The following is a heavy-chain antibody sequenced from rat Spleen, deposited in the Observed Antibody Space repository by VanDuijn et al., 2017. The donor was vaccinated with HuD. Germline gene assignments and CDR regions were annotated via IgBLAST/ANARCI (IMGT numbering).Heavy chain of an antibody. CDR1: VYSITSSYR. CDR3: ARAYYDGTYYDH. V-gene: IGHV3-3*01. D-gene: IGHD1-12*02. CDR2: INSAGSS. J-gene: IGHJ2*01. Sequence: EVQLQESGPGLVKPSQSLSLTCSVTVYSITSSYRWSWIRKFPGNKLEWMGYINSAGSSNYNPSLKSRISITRDTSKNQFFLQVNSVTTEDTATYYCARAYYDGTYYDHWGQGAMVTVSS.